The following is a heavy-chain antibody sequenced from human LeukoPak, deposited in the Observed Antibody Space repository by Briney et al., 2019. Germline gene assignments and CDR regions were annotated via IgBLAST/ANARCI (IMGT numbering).Heavy chain of an antibody. V-gene: IGHV1-46*01. D-gene: IGHD6-13*01. CDR1: GYTFTSYK. CDR2: INPPDESA. J-gene: IGHJ4*02. CDR3: ARDSRNWAFDY. Sequence: ASVKVSFKASGYTFTSYKMHWVRQAPGQGLEWMGIINPPDESANYAQKFQGRITVTRDTSTSTVYMELSSLRSEDTAVYYCARDSRNWAFDYWGQGSLVTVSS.